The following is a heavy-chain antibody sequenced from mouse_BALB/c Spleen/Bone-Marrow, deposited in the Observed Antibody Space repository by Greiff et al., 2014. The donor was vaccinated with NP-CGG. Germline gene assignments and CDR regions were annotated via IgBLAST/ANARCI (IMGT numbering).Heavy chain of an antibody. Sequence: QVQLKQSGAGLVKTGASVKLSCKASGYTFTEYIIHWVKQRSGQGLEGIGWFYPGSDSIKYNEKFKDKATLTADKSSDTVYMELSKSTSEDSTVYFCARHEEGGYDYDVGSCAMDYWGQGTSVTVSS. CDR2: FYPGSDSI. CDR3: ARHEEGGYDYDVGSCAMDY. D-gene: IGHD2-4*01. CDR1: GYTFTEYI. J-gene: IGHJ4*01. V-gene: IGHV1-62-2*01.